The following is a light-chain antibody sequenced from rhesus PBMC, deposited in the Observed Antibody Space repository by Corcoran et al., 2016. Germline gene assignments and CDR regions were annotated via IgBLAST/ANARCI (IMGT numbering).Light chain of an antibody. Sequence: DIQMTQSPSSLSASAGDRVTITCRASQGISNWLAWYQQKPGKGPKLLIYLASKLETGVPSRFSGRGSGTDFTLTISSLQPEDIATYYCQQRDNSPYSFGQGAKVEIK. CDR3: QQRDNSPYS. J-gene: IGKJ2*01. V-gene: IGKV1-69*01. CDR1: QGISNW. CDR2: LAS.